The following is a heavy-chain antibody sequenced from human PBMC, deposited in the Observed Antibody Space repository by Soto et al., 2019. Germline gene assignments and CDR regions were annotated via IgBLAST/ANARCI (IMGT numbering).Heavy chain of an antibody. CDR3: ARGEGAAAGPLGYFQH. CDR1: GGSISSGGYS. V-gene: IGHV4-30-2*01. CDR2: IYHSGST. Sequence: SETLSLTCAVSGGSISSGGYSWSWIRQPPGKGLEWIGYIYHSGSTYYNPSLKSRVTISVDTSKNQFSLKLSSVTAADTAVYYCARGEGAAAGPLGYFQHWGQGTLVTV. J-gene: IGHJ1*01. D-gene: IGHD6-13*01.